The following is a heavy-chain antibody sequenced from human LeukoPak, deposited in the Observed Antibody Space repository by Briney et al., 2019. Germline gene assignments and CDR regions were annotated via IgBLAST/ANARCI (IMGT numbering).Heavy chain of an antibody. Sequence: GGSLRLSCAASGFTVSSNYMSWVRQAPGKGLEWVSVTYSGGSTYYADSVEGRFTISRDNSKNTLYLQMNSLRAEDTAVYYCARVALLAVFDYWGQGTLVTVSS. CDR1: GFTVSSNY. D-gene: IGHD6-19*01. V-gene: IGHV3-66*01. J-gene: IGHJ4*02. CDR3: ARVALLAVFDY. CDR2: TYSGGST.